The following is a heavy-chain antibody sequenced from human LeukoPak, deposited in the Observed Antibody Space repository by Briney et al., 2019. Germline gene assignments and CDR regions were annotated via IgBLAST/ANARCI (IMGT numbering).Heavy chain of an antibody. CDR3: ARGSMVRGKYDY. D-gene: IGHD3-10*01. CDR1: GGSISSYY. CDR2: IYYSGSI. Sequence: SETLSLTCTVSGGSISSYYWSWIRQPPGKGLEWIGYIYYSGSINYNPSLKSRVTISVDTSKNQFSLKLSSVTAADTAVYYCARGSMVRGKYDYWGQGTLVTVSS. J-gene: IGHJ4*02. V-gene: IGHV4-59*01.